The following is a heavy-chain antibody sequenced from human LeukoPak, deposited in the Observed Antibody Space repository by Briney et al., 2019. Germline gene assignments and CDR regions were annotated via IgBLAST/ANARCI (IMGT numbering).Heavy chain of an antibody. CDR2: IRSSGST. CDR3: ARDVTPATL. V-gene: IGHV4-59*01. Sequence: KASETLSLTCTVSGGSINTNYWSWIWQPPGKGLEWIGYIRSSGSTNYNPSLKSRVTISMDTSKNQFSLQLSSVTAADTAVYYCARDVTPATLWGQGTLVTVSS. D-gene: IGHD3-16*01. J-gene: IGHJ4*02. CDR1: GGSINTNY.